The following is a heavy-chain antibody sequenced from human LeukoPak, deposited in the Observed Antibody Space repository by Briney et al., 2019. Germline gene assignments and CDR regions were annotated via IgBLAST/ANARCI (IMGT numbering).Heavy chain of an antibody. CDR3: VRDRDGYNF. CDR2: VNNDGSDT. Sequence: GGSLRLSCVASGFTFSSYLMHWVRQAPGKGLVWVSRVNNDGSDTLYADCVKGRFTISRDNAKNTLYLQMNSLRAEDTAVYYCVRDRDGYNFWGQGTLVTVSS. D-gene: IGHD5-24*01. V-gene: IGHV3-74*03. CDR1: GFTFSSYL. J-gene: IGHJ4*02.